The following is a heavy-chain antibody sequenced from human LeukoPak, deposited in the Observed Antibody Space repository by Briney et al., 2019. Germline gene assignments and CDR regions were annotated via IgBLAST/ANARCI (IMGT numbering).Heavy chain of an antibody. CDR1: GGSFSGYY. CDR2: IDHRGSP. CDR3: ATGETGPRLAI. V-gene: IGHV4-34*01. J-gene: IGHJ4*02. Sequence: PSETLSLTCAVYGGSFSGYYWSWIRQPPGKGLGWIGEIDHRGSPNYTPSLKSRVTISVDTSKNQFSLKLSSVTAADTAVYYCATGETGPRLAIWGQGTLLTVSS.